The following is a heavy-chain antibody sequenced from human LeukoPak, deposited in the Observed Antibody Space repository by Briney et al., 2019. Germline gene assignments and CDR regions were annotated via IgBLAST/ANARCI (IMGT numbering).Heavy chain of an antibody. CDR2: ISGTGGTT. CDR3: AKDLFAEEPFYYYKSESYFDF. Sequence: PGGSLRLSCAASGFTFSDYAMSWVRQAPGKGLEWVSAISGTGGTTSYADSVLGRFTISKDESDNTLYLQMKNLRAEDTAMYYCAKDLFAEEPFYYYKSESYFDFWGQGTLVIVSS. V-gene: IGHV3-23*01. J-gene: IGHJ4*02. D-gene: IGHD3-10*01. CDR1: GFTFSDYA.